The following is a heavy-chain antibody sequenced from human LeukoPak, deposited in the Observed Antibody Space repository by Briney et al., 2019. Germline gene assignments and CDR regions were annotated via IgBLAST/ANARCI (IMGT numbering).Heavy chain of an antibody. CDR1: GGSISSYY. J-gene: IGHJ5*02. D-gene: IGHD6-6*01. Sequence: SETLSLTCTVSGGSISSYYWSWIRHPPGKGLEWIGHIYYSGSTNYPPPLKSRVTISVDTSKTQFSLKLSSVTAADTAVYYCARRKVGIARGYSSSSSNWFDPWGQGTLVTVSS. V-gene: IGHV4-59*08. CDR3: ARRKVGIARGYSSSSSNWFDP. CDR2: IYYSGST.